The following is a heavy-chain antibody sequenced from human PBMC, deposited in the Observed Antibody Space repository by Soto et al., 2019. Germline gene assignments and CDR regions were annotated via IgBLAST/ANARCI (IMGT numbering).Heavy chain of an antibody. V-gene: IGHV4-39*07. CDR1: GGSISSSSYC. CDR3: ARGVDSFADDAFDI. CDR2: IYYSGST. Sequence: SETLSLTCTVSGGSISSSSYCWGWIRQPPGKGLEWIGSIYYSGSTNYNPSLKSRVTISVDTSKNQFSLKLSSVTAADTAVYYCARGVDSFADDAFDIWGQGTMVTVSS. J-gene: IGHJ3*02. D-gene: IGHD2-21*01.